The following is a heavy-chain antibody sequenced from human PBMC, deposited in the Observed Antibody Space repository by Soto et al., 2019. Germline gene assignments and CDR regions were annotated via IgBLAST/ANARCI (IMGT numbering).Heavy chain of an antibody. J-gene: IGHJ5*02. V-gene: IGHV4-30-2*01. D-gene: IGHD6-13*01. CDR2: IYHGST. Sequence: SETLSLTCTVSGGSISSGGYSWSWIRQPPGKGLEWIGYIYHGSTYYNPSLKSRVTISVDRSKNQFSLKLSSVTAADTAVYYCARARRLAAAGTRWFDPWGQGTLVTVSS. CDR3: ARARRLAAAGTRWFDP. CDR1: GGSISSGGYS.